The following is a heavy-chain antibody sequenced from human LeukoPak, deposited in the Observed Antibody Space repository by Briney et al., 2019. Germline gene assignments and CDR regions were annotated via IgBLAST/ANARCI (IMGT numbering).Heavy chain of an antibody. CDR1: GITLSNYG. V-gene: IGHV3-23*01. Sequence: GGSLRLSCAVSGITLSNYGMSWVRQAPGKGLEWVAGISGSGGRTNYAASVKGRFTISRDNPKNTLYLQINSLRAEDTAVYFCAKRGVVIRGLLVIGYHQEAYHYDFWGQGVLVTVSS. CDR3: AKRGVVIRGLLVIGYHQEAYHYDF. J-gene: IGHJ4*02. CDR2: ISGSGGRT. D-gene: IGHD3-10*01.